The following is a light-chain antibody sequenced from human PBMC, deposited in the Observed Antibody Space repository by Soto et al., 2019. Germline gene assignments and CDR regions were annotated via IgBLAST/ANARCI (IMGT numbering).Light chain of an antibody. V-gene: IGLV2-14*01. CDR2: DVS. CDR1: SSDVGGYNY. J-gene: IGLJ1*01. Sequence: QSALTQPASVSGSPGQSITIYCTGTSSDVGGYNYVSWYQQHPGRAPKLMIYDVSNRPSGVSNRLSGSKSGNTASLTISGLQAEDEADYYCSSYTSSYTYVFGTGTKVTVL. CDR3: SSYTSSYTYV.